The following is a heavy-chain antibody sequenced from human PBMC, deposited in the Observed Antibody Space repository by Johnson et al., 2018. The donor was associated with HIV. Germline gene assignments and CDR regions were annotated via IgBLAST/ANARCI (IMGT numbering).Heavy chain of an antibody. CDR1: GFTVSNNY. J-gene: IGHJ3*02. CDR3: ARDSGNDAFDI. Sequence: VQLVESGGGLVQPGGSLRLSCAASGFTVSNNYMSWVRQAPGTGLEWASIIYSSDNTYYADSVKGRFTLSRDSSKSTLYLQMNSLRTEDTAVYYGARDSGNDAFDIWGQGTMVTVSS. D-gene: IGHD4-23*01. V-gene: IGHV3-66*02. CDR2: IYSSDNT.